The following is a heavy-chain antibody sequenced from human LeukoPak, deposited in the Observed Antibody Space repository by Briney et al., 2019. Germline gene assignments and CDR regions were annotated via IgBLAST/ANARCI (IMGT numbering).Heavy chain of an antibody. V-gene: IGHV4-39*07. CDR2: IYYTGST. CDR1: GGSISSSSYY. D-gene: IGHD2-8*01. Sequence: SETLSLTCTVSGGSISSSSYYWGWIRQPPGKGLEWIASIYYTGSTYYNPSLKSRVTISLDMSKNEFFLTMTSVTAADTAVYFCTAEKNGSPHYWGQGTQVTVSS. CDR3: TAEKNGSPHY. J-gene: IGHJ4*02.